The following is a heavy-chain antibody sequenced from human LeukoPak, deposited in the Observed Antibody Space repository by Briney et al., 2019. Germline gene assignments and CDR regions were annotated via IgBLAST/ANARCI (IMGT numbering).Heavy chain of an antibody. CDR1: GFTFSSYA. D-gene: IGHD4-17*01. J-gene: IGHJ4*02. V-gene: IGHV3-30-3*01. CDR2: MSYDGSNT. CDR3: ARDNYGDPLRLDY. Sequence: GGSLRLSCAASGFTFSSYAMSWVRQAPGKGLEWVAVMSYDGSNTYYADSVKGRFTISRDNSKNTLYLQMNSLRPEDTAVYYCARDNYGDPLRLDYWGQGTLVTVS.